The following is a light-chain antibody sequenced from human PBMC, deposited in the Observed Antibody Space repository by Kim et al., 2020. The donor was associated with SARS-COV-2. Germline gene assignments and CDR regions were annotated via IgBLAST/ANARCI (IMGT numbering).Light chain of an antibody. Sequence: SYELTQPPSVSVSPGQTASITCSGNNLGNKYACWYHQKAGQSPVLVIYQDNKRPSGIPERFSGSNSGNTATLTISGTQAMDEADYYCQAWDSNTVVFGGGTKLTVL. J-gene: IGLJ2*01. CDR1: NLGNKY. CDR3: QAWDSNTVV. V-gene: IGLV3-1*01. CDR2: QDN.